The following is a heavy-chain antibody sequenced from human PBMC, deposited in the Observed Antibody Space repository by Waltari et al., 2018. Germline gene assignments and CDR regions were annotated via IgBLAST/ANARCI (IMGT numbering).Heavy chain of an antibody. D-gene: IGHD4-17*01. CDR2: ISNDHTKK. J-gene: IGHJ4*02. Sequence: QAQVAESGGGVVQPGGSLRLSCTGSGFSVRTNAMDWVRQAPGKGLEWLAFISNDHTKKYYADSVEGRFTISRDTSRNTVYLEMNSLRPDDTAVYYCLRGADYGFYYWGQGTLVTVSS. CDR1: GFSVRTNA. CDR3: LRGADYGFYY. V-gene: IGHV3-30*02.